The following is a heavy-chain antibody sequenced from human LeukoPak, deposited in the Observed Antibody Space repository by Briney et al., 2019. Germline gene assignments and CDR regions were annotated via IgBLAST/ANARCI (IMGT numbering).Heavy chain of an antibody. D-gene: IGHD3-10*01. V-gene: IGHV4-34*01. CDR2: INHSGST. CDR1: GGSFSGYY. J-gene: IGHJ6*03. CDR3: ARLTKNDSGSFRFGKKKRGYMDV. Sequence: SETLSLTCAVYGGSFSGYYWSRIRQPPGKGLEWIGEINHSGSTNYNPSLKSRVNISVDTSKNQFSLKLSSVTAADTAVYYCARLTKNDSGSFRFGKKKRGYMDVWGKGTTVTISS.